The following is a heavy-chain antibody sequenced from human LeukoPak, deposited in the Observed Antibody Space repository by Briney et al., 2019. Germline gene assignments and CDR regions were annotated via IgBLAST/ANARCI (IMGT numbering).Heavy chain of an antibody. CDR1: GFTLSSYA. CDR3: ARDRLQSE. CDR2: ISGSGVHT. V-gene: IGHV3-23*01. Sequence: GGSLRLSCAASGFTLSSYAMAWVRQAPGKGLEWVSLISGSGVHTYYIDSVKDRFTISRDNAKNSLYLQMNSLRAEDTAVYYCARDRLQSEWGQGTLVTVSS. D-gene: IGHD4-4*01. J-gene: IGHJ4*02.